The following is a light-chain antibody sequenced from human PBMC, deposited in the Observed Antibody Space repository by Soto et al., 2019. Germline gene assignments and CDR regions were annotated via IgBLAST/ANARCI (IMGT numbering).Light chain of an antibody. V-gene: IGKV1-5*03. CDR1: QSISSW. CDR3: QQYNNYPIT. CDR2: KAS. J-gene: IGKJ5*01. Sequence: DIQMTQSPSTLSASVGDRVTITCRASQSISSWLAWYQQKPGNAPKLLIYKASSLESGVPSRFSGSGSGTECTLTISSLQPDEFATYYCQQYNNYPITFGQWTRLEIK.